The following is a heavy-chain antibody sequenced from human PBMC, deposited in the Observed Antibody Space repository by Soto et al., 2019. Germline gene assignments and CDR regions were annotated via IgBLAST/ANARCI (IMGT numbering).Heavy chain of an antibody. D-gene: IGHD2-15*01. Sequence: GGALILSCAASGFTVSSKYMTWGLQAPGKGLEWVSLIQSGGTTYYADSVKGRFTISRDTSENTLHLQMDSLRVEDTAVYYCARDDCFCDVGRRQGISLLVRCTAIMVTVSS. CDR1: GFTVSSKY. J-gene: IGHJ6*04. V-gene: IGHV3-66*01. CDR3: ARDDCFCDVGRRQGISLLV. CDR2: IQSGGTT.